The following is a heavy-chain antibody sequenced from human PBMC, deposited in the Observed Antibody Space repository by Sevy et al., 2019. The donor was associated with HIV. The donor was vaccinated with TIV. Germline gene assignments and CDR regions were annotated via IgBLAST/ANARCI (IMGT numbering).Heavy chain of an antibody. Sequence: ASVKVSCKASGGTFSNYAISWVRQAPGQGLEWMGGIIPIFGTANYAQKFQGRVTITADKSTSTAYMELSSLRSEDTAVYYCAKDTGDARYFDYWGQGTLVTVSS. CDR2: IIPIFGTA. CDR1: GGTFSNYA. CDR3: AKDTGDARYFDY. D-gene: IGHD4-17*01. V-gene: IGHV1-69*06. J-gene: IGHJ4*02.